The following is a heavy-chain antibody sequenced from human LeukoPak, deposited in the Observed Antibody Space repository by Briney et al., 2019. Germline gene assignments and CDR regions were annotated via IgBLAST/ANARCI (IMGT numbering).Heavy chain of an antibody. Sequence: PGGSLRLSCAASGFTFSSYWMSWVRQAPGKGLEWVANIKQDGSEKYYVDSVKGRFTISRDNAKNSLYPQMNSLRAEDTAVYYCARGTSNYGGTSIDAFDIWGQGTMVTVSS. V-gene: IGHV3-7*01. J-gene: IGHJ3*02. CDR2: IKQDGSEK. CDR3: ARGTSNYGGTSIDAFDI. D-gene: IGHD4-23*01. CDR1: GFTFSSYW.